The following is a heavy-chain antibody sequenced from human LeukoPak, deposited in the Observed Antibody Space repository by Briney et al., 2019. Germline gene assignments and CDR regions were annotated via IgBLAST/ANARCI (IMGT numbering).Heavy chain of an antibody. D-gene: IGHD6-19*01. CDR3: ANGVPGPYYFDS. Sequence: GASLRLSCAASGSTISHSAMGWVRQAPGKGLEWVSAIAGSGGSTYYADSVKGRFTISRDISKNTVYLQMNSLRAEDTALYYCANGVPGPYYFDSWGQGTLVTVSS. J-gene: IGHJ4*02. CDR2: IAGSGGST. CDR1: GSTISHSA. V-gene: IGHV3-23*01.